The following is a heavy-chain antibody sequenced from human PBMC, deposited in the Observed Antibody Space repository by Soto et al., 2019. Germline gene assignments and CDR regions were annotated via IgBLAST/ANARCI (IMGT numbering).Heavy chain of an antibody. CDR3: ARAMITFGGVIVKDAFDI. D-gene: IGHD3-16*02. CDR2: ISAYNGNT. J-gene: IGHJ3*02. V-gene: IGHV1-18*01. CDR1: GYTFTSYG. Sequence: ASVKVSCKASGYTFTSYGISWVRQAPGQGLEWMGWISAYNGNTNYAQKLQGRVTMTTDTSTGKAYMELRSLRSDDTAVYYCARAMITFGGVIVKDAFDIWGQGTMVTVSS.